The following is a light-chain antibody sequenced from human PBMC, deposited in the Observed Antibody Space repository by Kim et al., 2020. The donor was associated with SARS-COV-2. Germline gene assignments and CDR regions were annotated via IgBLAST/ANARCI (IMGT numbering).Light chain of an antibody. CDR2: GAS. V-gene: IGKV3-15*01. CDR3: QQYNIWPIT. Sequence: VSPGERATLSCRASQSVSSNLARYQQKPGQAPRLLIYGASTRATGIPARFSGSGSGTEFTLTISSLQSEDFAVYYCQQYNIWPITFGQGTRLEIK. J-gene: IGKJ5*01. CDR1: QSVSSN.